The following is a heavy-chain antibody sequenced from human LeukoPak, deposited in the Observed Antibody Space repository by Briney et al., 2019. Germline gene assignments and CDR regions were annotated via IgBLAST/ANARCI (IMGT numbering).Heavy chain of an antibody. D-gene: IGHD3-10*01. J-gene: IGHJ4*02. CDR2: MNPNSGNT. Sequence: GASVKVSCKASGYTFTSYDTNWVRQATGQGLEWMGWMNPNSGNTGYAQKFQGRVTITRNTSISTAYMELSSLRSEDTAVYYCARGLWFGELNFDYWGQGTLVTVSS. CDR1: GYTFTSYD. V-gene: IGHV1-8*03. CDR3: ARGLWFGELNFDY.